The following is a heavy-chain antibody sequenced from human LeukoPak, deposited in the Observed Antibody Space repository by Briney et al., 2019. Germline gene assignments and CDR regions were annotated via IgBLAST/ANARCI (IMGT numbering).Heavy chain of an antibody. Sequence: GSLRLSCAASGLTSNSNTFNWVRQAPGKGLEWIGYIYYSGSTNYNPSLKSRVTISVDTSKNQFSLKLSSVTAADTAVYYCARLVTGKTNWFDPWGQGTLVTVSS. CDR2: IYYSGST. J-gene: IGHJ5*02. V-gene: IGHV4-59*08. D-gene: IGHD1-14*01. CDR3: ARLVTGKTNWFDP. CDR1: GLTSNSNT.